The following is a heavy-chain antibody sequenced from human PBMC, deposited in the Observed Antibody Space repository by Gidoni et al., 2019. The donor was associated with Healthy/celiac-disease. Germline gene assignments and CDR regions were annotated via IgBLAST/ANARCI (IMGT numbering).Heavy chain of an antibody. CDR2: INPNSCGT. CDR1: GYTFTGYY. V-gene: IGHV1-2*02. CDR3: ARNPAVVVTADDAFDI. Sequence: QVQLVQSGAEVKKPGASVKVSCKASGYTFTGYYMHWVRQAPGQGLEWMGWINPNSCGTNYAQKFQGRVTMTRDTSISTAYMELSRLRSDDTAVYYCARNPAVVVTADDAFDIWGQGTMVTVSS. J-gene: IGHJ3*02. D-gene: IGHD2-21*02.